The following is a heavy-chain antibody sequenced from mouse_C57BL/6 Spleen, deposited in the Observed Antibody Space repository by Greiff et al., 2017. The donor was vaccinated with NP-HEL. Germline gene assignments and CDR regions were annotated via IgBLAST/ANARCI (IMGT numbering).Heavy chain of an antibody. CDR2: ISSGSSTI. Sequence: EVKLMESGGGLVKPGGSLKLSCAASGFTFSDYGMHWVRQAPEKGLEWVAYISSGSSTIYYADTVKGRFTISRDNAKNTLFLQMTSLRSEDTAMYYCAIDGYYNYYYAMDYWGQGTSVTVSS. J-gene: IGHJ4*01. V-gene: IGHV5-17*01. D-gene: IGHD2-3*01. CDR1: GFTFSDYG. CDR3: AIDGYYNYYYAMDY.